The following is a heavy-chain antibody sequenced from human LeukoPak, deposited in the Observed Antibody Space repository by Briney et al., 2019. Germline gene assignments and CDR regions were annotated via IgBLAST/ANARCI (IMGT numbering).Heavy chain of an antibody. D-gene: IGHD5-12*01. CDR3: TREVVTQSIYSGYDAFDI. J-gene: IGHJ3*02. CDR1: GFIFSSYR. CDR2: IKYSSSYI. Sequence: GGSLRLTCASSGFIFSSYRMGWLGQAPGKGVEGVASIKYSSSYIYYADAVKGRFTISRDSAKNSLYLQMNSLRAEDTAVYYCTREVVTQSIYSGYDAFDIWGRGTMVTVSS. V-gene: IGHV3-21*01.